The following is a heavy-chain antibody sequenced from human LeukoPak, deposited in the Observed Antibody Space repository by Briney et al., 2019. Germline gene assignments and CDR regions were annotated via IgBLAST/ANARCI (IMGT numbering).Heavy chain of an antibody. V-gene: IGHV3-21*01. Sequence: GGSLRLPCAASGFTFSSYSMNWVRQAPGKGLEWVSSISSSSSYIYYADSVKGRFTISRDNAKNSLYLQMNSLRAEDTAVYYCARDGRFLEWLPFDYWGQGTLVTVSS. D-gene: IGHD3-3*01. CDR1: GFTFSSYS. J-gene: IGHJ4*02. CDR3: ARDGRFLEWLPFDY. CDR2: ISSSSSYI.